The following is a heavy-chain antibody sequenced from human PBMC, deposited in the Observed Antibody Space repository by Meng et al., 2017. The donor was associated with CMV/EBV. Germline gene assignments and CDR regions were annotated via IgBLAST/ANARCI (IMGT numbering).Heavy chain of an antibody. V-gene: IGHV1-18*01. CDR3: ARAPIFSGGDCSH. CDR1: GYTFSSYG. D-gene: IGHD2-21*02. Sequence: QVQAVQCGVQGKRAGATVKCSCKASGYTFSSYGISWVRQAPGQGLEWVGWISGYNGQTKYAQKFQGRVTMTTDTPTSTAYMELRSLRSDDTAVYYCARAPIFSGGDCSHWGQGTLVTVSS. CDR2: ISGYNGQT. J-gene: IGHJ4*02.